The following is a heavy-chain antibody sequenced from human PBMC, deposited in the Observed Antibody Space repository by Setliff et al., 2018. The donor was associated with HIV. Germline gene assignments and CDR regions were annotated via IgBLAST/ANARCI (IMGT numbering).Heavy chain of an antibody. CDR2: IYNSGIT. D-gene: IGHD3-3*01. CDR3: ARGNDLEWLNRYYYYMDV. V-gene: IGHV4-61*01. J-gene: IGHJ6*03. CDR1: GGSVNSGSFS. Sequence: PSETLSLTCAVSGGSVNSGSFSWNWIRQPPGKGLEWIGNIYNSGITYYNPSLESRLTISVDTSKNQFSLSLTSVTAADTAVYYCARGNDLEWLNRYYYYMDVWGKGTTVTVSS.